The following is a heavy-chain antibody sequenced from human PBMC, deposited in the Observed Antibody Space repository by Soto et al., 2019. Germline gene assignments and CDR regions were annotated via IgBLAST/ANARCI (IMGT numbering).Heavy chain of an antibody. D-gene: IGHD6-6*01. CDR2: IWYDGSNK. CDR3: ASADSSPSQSSGMDV. J-gene: IGHJ6*02. Sequence: QVQLVESGGGVVQPGRSLRLSCAASGFTFSSYGMHWVRQAPGKGLEWVAVIWYDGSNKYYADSVKGRFTISRDNSKNTLYLQMNSLRAEDTAVYYCASADSSPSQSSGMDVWGQGTTVTVSS. CDR1: GFTFSSYG. V-gene: IGHV3-33*01.